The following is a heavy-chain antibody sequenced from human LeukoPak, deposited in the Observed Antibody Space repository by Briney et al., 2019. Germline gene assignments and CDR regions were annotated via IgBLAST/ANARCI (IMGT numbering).Heavy chain of an antibody. D-gene: IGHD3/OR15-3a*01. J-gene: IGHJ5*02. V-gene: IGHV4-4*07. Sequence: SETLSLTCTVSDGSISTYYWSWIRQPAGKGLEWIGRIYTAGSTNYNPSLKSRVTMSVDTSKNQFSLKLTSVTAADTAVYYCARGGLPRENWFDPWGQGTLVTVSS. CDR3: ARGGLPRENWFDP. CDR1: DGSISTYY. CDR2: IYTAGST.